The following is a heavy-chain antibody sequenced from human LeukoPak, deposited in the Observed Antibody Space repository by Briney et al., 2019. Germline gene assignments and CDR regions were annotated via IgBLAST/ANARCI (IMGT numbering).Heavy chain of an antibody. CDR1: GGSISSSN. V-gene: IGHV3-48*03. CDR2: ISSSGSTI. J-gene: IGHJ6*04. CDR3: AELGITMIGGV. D-gene: IGHD3-10*02. Sequence: RSSETLSLTCAVSGGSISSSNWWSWIRQAPGKGLEWVSYISSSGSTIYYADSVKGRFTISRDNAKNSLYLQMNSLRAEDTAVYYCAELGITMIGGVWGKGTTVTISS.